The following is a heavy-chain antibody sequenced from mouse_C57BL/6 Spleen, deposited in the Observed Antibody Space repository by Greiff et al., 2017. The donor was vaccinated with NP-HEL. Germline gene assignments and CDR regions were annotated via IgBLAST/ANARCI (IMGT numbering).Heavy chain of an antibody. CDR2: IRSKSNNYAT. D-gene: IGHD2-4*01. Sequence: EVKLMESGGGLVQPKGSLKLSCAASGFSFNTYAMNWVRQAPGKGLEWVARIRSKSNNYATYYADSVKDRFTISRDDSESMLYLQMNNLKTEDTAMYYCVRQGYDSLYYFDYWGQGTTLTVSS. V-gene: IGHV10-1*01. CDR1: GFSFNTYA. CDR3: VRQGYDSLYYFDY. J-gene: IGHJ2*01.